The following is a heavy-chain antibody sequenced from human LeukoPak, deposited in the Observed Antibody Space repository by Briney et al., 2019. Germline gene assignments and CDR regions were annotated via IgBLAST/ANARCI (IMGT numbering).Heavy chain of an antibody. CDR1: GVTFSMYW. Sequence: GGSLRLSCAASGVTFSMYWMSWVRQAPGKGLEWVANIKQDGSEQYYVDSVKGRFTISRDNAKNSLYLHMNSLRAEDTAVYYWARDGNTDYDFLSGDLDDWGQGTLVTVSS. J-gene: IGHJ4*02. D-gene: IGHD3-3*01. CDR2: IKQDGSEQ. CDR3: ARDGNTDYDFLSGDLDD. V-gene: IGHV3-7*01.